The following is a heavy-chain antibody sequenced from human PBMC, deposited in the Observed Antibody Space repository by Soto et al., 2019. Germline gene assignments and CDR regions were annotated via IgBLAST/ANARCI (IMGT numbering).Heavy chain of an antibody. D-gene: IGHD3-10*01. CDR3: AHHPYYGLGTYSFDY. CDR1: GFSLSTSGVG. J-gene: IGHJ4*02. Sequence: QITLKESGTTLVKPTQTLTLTCTFSGFSLSTSGVGVGWIRQPPGKALEWLAVIYWDDDKRSSSSLKSRLTITKDTSKNQVVLTMTNMDPVDTATYYCAHHPYYGLGTYSFDYWGQGILVTVSS. CDR2: IYWDDDK. V-gene: IGHV2-5*02.